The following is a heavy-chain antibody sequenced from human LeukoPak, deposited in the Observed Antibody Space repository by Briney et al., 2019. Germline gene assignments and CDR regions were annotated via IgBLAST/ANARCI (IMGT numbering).Heavy chain of an antibody. CDR3: AKTSGSYNYLDY. J-gene: IGHJ4*02. D-gene: IGHD1-26*01. V-gene: IGHV3-23*01. CDR2: ISGSGGST. CDR1: GFTFSSYA. Sequence: GGSLRLSCAASGFTFSSYAMSWIRQAPGKGLEWVSAISGSGGSTYYADSVKGRFTISRDNSKNTLYLQMNSLRAEDTAVYYCAKTSGSYNYLDYWGQGTLVTVSS.